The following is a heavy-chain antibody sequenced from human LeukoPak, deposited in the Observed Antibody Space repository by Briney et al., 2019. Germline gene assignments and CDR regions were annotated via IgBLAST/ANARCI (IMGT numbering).Heavy chain of an antibody. J-gene: IGHJ6*02. CDR3: ARESYYDSSGYLTAPYYYYGMDV. D-gene: IGHD3-22*01. V-gene: IGHV1-46*01. Sequence: ASVTVSCKASGYTFTSYYMHWVRQAPGQGLEWMGIINPSGGSTSYAQKFQGRVTMTRDTSTSTVYMELSSLRSEDTAVYYCARESYYDSSGYLTAPYYYYGMDVWGQGTTVTVSS. CDR1: GYTFTSYY. CDR2: INPSGGST.